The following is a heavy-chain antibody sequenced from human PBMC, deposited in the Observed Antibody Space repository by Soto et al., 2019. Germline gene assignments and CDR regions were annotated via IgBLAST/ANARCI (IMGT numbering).Heavy chain of an antibody. V-gene: IGHV3-21*01. CDR1: GFTFSSYS. D-gene: IGHD6-13*01. CDR3: ARAVADSSSWSKYYYYYGMDV. CDR2: ISSSSSYI. J-gene: IGHJ6*02. Sequence: GGSLRLSCAASGFTFSSYSMNWVRQAPGKGLEWVSSISSSSSYIYYADPVKGRYTNPRDNAKNSLYLQMNSLRVEYTAVYYCARAVADSSSWSKYYYYYGMDVWGQGTTVTVSS.